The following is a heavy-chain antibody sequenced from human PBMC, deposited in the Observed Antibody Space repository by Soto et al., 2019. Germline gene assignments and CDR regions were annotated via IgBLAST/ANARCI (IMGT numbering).Heavy chain of an antibody. CDR1: GFTFSSYA. CDR2: ISYDGSNK. Sequence: PGGSLRLSCAASGFTFSSYAMHWVRQAPGKGLEWVAVISYDGSNKYYADSVKGRFTISRDNSKNTLYLQMNSLRAEDTAVYYCERDSLYYFADWGQETLVTVS. D-gene: IGHD2-2*01. V-gene: IGHV3-30-3*01. J-gene: IGHJ4*02. CDR3: ERDSLYYFAD.